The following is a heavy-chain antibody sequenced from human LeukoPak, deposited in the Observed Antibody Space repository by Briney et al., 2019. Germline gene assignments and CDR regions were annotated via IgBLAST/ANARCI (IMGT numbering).Heavy chain of an antibody. CDR2: ISYSGTT. D-gene: IGHD6-6*01. J-gene: IGHJ6*03. CDR1: GGSISSRPYY. V-gene: IGHV4-39*07. CDR3: ARDFSSSSTVYYYYYMDV. Sequence: SETLSLTCTVSGGSISSRPYYWGWVRQPPGTGLEWLGTISYSGTTYYNPSLKSRVTISLDTSKNQFSLKLSSVTAADTAIYYCARDFSSSSTVYYYYYMDVWGKGTTVTVSS.